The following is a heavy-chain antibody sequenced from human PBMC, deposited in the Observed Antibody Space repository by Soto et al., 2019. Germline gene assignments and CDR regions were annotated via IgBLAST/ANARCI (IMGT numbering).Heavy chain of an antibody. CDR3: ARGRSLKWNWFDR. CDR1: GFTFTDYY. D-gene: IGHD2-15*01. Sequence: ASVKVSCKPSGFTFTDYYIHWVRQAPGQGLEWMGWINPNSGGTNYAQKFQGRVTLTRDTSLSTGYMDLTRLTSDDTAVYYCARGRSLKWNWFDRWGQGTLVTVSS. J-gene: IGHJ5*02. V-gene: IGHV1-2*02. CDR2: INPNSGGT.